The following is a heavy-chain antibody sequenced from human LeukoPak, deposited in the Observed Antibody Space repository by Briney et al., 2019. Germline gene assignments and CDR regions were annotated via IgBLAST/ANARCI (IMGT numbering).Heavy chain of an antibody. CDR2: INPNSGGT. D-gene: IGHD3-22*01. V-gene: IGHV1-2*04. Sequence: ASVKVSCKVSGYTLTELSMHWVRQAPGQGLEWMGWINPNSGGTNYAQKFQGWVTMTRDTSISTAYMELSRLRSDDTAVYYCARDEALYYYDSSGYYYGYGMDVWGQGTTVTVSS. J-gene: IGHJ6*02. CDR1: GYTLTELS. CDR3: ARDEALYYYDSSGYYYGYGMDV.